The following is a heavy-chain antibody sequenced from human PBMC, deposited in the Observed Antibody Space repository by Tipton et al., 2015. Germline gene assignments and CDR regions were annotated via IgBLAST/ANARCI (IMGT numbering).Heavy chain of an antibody. Sequence: GLVKPSETLSLTCTVSGGSISSNNYFWGWIRQPPGKGLEWIGSMYYSGSSYYNPSLKGRATMSVDTSNNHFSLRLISVTAADTAVYYCASQHFIPPHGTLYFQHWGQGTLVTVSS. D-gene: IGHD1-1*01. CDR1: GGSISSNNYF. CDR2: MYYSGSS. V-gene: IGHV4-39*02. CDR3: ASQHFIPPHGTLYFQH. J-gene: IGHJ1*01.